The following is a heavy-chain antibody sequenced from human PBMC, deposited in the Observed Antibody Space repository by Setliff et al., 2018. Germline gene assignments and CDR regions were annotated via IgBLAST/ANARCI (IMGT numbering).Heavy chain of an antibody. V-gene: IGHV1-18*01. CDR1: GYNFITFG. J-gene: IGHJ4*02. Sequence: GASVKVSCKTSGYNFITFGVNWVRQVPGQGSEWMGWISPYNGDANYAQKFQGRVTMTTDTSTGTAYMELRTLSSDDTAVYYRTRGRGPRVVVAVPLDFWGQGTLVTVSS. CDR2: ISPYNGDA. D-gene: IGHD2-15*01. CDR3: TRGRGPRVVVAVPLDF.